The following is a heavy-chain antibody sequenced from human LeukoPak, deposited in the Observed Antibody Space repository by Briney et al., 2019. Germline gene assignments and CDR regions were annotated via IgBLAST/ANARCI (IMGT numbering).Heavy chain of an antibody. Sequence: SETLSLTCAVYGGSFSGYYWSWIRQPPGKGLEWIGEINHSGSTNYNPSLKSRVTISVDTSKNQFSLKLSSVTAADTAVYYCARHLPAYYDFWSGYPSSYYFDYWGQGTLVTVSS. CDR3: ARHLPAYYDFWSGYPSSYYFDY. D-gene: IGHD3-3*01. J-gene: IGHJ4*02. V-gene: IGHV4-34*01. CDR1: GGSFSGYY. CDR2: INHSGST.